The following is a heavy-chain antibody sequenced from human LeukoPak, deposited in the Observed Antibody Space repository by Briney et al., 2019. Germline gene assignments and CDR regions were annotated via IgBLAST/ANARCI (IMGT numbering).Heavy chain of an antibody. V-gene: IGHV1-18*01. CDR2: ISAYNGNT. Sequence: GASVKVSCKASGYTFTSYGISWVRQAPGQGLEWMGWISAYNGNTNYAQKLQGRVTMTTDTSTSTAYMELRSLRSDDTAVYYCARDRAQSLWFGELLPNDYWGQGTLVTVSS. J-gene: IGHJ4*02. CDR3: ARDRAQSLWFGELLPNDY. CDR1: GYTFTSYG. D-gene: IGHD3-10*01.